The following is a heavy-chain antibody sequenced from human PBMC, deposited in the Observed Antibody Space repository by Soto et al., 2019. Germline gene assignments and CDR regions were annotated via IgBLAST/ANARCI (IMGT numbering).Heavy chain of an antibody. Sequence: QVQLVQSGAEVKKPGASVKVSCKASGYTFTSYGISWVRQAPGQGLERMGWISAYNGNTNYAQKLQGRVTMTTDTSTSTAYMELRRLRSEDTEVYYCAGRKLPPPLWCGEFDYWGQGTLVTVSS. CDR1: GYTFTSYG. CDR2: ISAYNGNT. D-gene: IGHD3-10*01. V-gene: IGHV1-18*01. CDR3: AGRKLPPPLWCGEFDY. J-gene: IGHJ4*02.